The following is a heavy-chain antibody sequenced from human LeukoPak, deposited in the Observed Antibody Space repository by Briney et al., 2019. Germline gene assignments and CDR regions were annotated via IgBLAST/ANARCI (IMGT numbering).Heavy chain of an antibody. CDR2: ISYDGGNK. Sequence: PGRSLRLSCAASGFTFSSYAMHWVRQAPGKGLEWVAIISYDGGNKYYADSVKGRFTISRDNSKNTLYLQMNSLRVEDTAMYYCARGADYYDTSRYQYYFDYWGQGTLVTVSS. CDR1: GFTFSSYA. V-gene: IGHV3-30-3*01. CDR3: ARGADYYDTSRYQYYFDY. J-gene: IGHJ4*02. D-gene: IGHD3-22*01.